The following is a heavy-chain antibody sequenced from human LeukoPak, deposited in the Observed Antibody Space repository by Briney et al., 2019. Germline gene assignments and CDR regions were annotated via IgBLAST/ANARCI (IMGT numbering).Heavy chain of an antibody. D-gene: IGHD2-21*02. CDR3: ARDLGLAYCGGDCSDAFDI. J-gene: IGHJ3*02. Sequence: GGSLRLFCAASGFPFSSYSMNWVRQAPGKGLEWVSSISSRSSYIYYADSVKGRFTISRDNAKNSLYLQMNSLRAEDTAVYYCARDLGLAYCGGDCSDAFDIWGQGTMVTVSS. CDR1: GFPFSSYS. V-gene: IGHV3-21*01. CDR2: ISSRSSYI.